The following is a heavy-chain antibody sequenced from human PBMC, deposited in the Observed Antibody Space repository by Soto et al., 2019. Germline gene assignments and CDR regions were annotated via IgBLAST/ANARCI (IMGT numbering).Heavy chain of an antibody. Sequence: EVQLVESGGGLVQPGGSLKLSCAASGFTFSGSAMHWVRQASGKGLEWVGRIRSKGNNYATVYGASLKGRFTISREDAKNTAYLQMNSLNIEDTAVYYCSRQASDFWSGKPQYYMDVWGKGTTVTVSS. CDR3: SRQASDFWSGKPQYYMDV. D-gene: IGHD3-3*01. CDR1: GFTFSGSA. V-gene: IGHV3-73*01. CDR2: IRSKGNNYAT. J-gene: IGHJ6*03.